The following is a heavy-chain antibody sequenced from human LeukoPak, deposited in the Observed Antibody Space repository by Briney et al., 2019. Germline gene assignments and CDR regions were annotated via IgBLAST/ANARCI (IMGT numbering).Heavy chain of an antibody. V-gene: IGHV3-33*01. D-gene: IGHD3-10*01. CDR3: AREMGRGVNHNGMDV. CDR1: GFTFSSYA. CDR2: IWSDGSNK. J-gene: IGHJ6*02. Sequence: GGSPRLSCAASGFTFSSYAMHWVRQAPGKGLEWVAVIWSDGSNKNYADSVKGRFTISRDNSKNTLYLQVNSLRAEDTAVYYCAREMGRGVNHNGMDVWGQGTTVTVSS.